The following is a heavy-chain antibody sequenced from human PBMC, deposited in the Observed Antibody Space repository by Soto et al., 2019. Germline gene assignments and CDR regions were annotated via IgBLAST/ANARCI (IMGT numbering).Heavy chain of an antibody. CDR3: ARGAEMSSLTKWFDP. V-gene: IGHV3-11*01. CDR1: GFIFSDYY. Sequence: LRLSCAASGFIFSDYYMSWIRQAPGKGLEWLAYISRDGNAIFYADSVIGQFTVSRDNAKNSLFLQMDDLRAEDTAMFFCARGAEMSSLTKWFDPWGQGTLVTVSS. D-gene: IGHD1-1*01. J-gene: IGHJ5*02. CDR2: ISRDGNAI.